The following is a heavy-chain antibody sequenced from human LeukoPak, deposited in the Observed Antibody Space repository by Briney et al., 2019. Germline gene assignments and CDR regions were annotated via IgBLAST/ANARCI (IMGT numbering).Heavy chain of an antibody. CDR1: GYTFTGYY. CDR2: INPNSGGT. Sequence: GASVKVSCKASGYTFTGYYMHWVRQAPGQGLEWMGWINPNSGGTNYVQKFQGRVTMTRDTSISTAYMELSRLRSDDTAVYYCASSALGGEVPAAYFDYWGQGTLVTVSS. D-gene: IGHD2-2*01. J-gene: IGHJ4*02. V-gene: IGHV1-2*02. CDR3: ASSALGGEVPAAYFDY.